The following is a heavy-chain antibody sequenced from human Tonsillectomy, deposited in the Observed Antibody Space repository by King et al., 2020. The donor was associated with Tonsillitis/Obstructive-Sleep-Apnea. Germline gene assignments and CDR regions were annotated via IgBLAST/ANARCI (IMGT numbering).Heavy chain of an antibody. CDR3: ARARGLTGDPAADTFDI. V-gene: IGHV1-2*04. J-gene: IGHJ3*02. Sequence: VQLVESGAEVKKPGASVKVSCKASGYTFAGYYIHWVRQAPGQGLEWMGWINPNSGGTNYAQKFKGWVTMTREPSINTAYMELSRLRSDDTAVYDCARARGLTGDPAADTFDIWGQGTMVTVSS. D-gene: IGHD7-27*01. CDR2: INPNSGGT. CDR1: GYTFAGYY.